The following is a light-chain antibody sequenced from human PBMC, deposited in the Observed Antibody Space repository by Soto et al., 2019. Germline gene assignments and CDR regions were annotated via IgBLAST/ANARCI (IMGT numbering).Light chain of an antibody. CDR3: CSYVGATTYV. Sequence: QSVLTQPASVSGSPGQSITISCTGTSSDVGSYNYVSWYQLHPGKAPKLMIYEVSNRPSGVSNRFSGSKSGDTASLTISGLQAEDEADYYCCSYVGATTYVFGTGTKVTVL. V-gene: IGLV2-14*01. J-gene: IGLJ1*01. CDR2: EVS. CDR1: SSDVGSYNY.